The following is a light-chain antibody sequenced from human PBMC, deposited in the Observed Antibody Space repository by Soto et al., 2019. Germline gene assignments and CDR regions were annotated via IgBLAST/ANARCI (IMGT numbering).Light chain of an antibody. CDR1: TSDVGSYDY. Sequence: QSVLTQPRSVSGSPGQSVAISCTGTTSDVGSYDYVSWYQQHPGKAPELIIFDVTKRPSGVPDRFSGSKSGNTASLTISGLQAEDEADYFFCSYAGDFYVFGSGTKVTVL. CDR2: DVT. CDR3: CSYAGDFYV. V-gene: IGLV2-11*01. J-gene: IGLJ1*01.